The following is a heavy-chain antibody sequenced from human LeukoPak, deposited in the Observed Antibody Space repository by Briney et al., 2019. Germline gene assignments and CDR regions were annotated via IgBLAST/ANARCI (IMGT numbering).Heavy chain of an antibody. CDR3: ARDGPPEGGIPDAFDI. CDR2: ISSSSSYI. J-gene: IGHJ3*02. V-gene: IGHV3-21*01. CDR1: GFTFSSYS. D-gene: IGHD3-16*01. Sequence: GGSLRLSCAASGFTFSSYSMNWVRQAPGKGLEWVSSISSSSSYIYYADSVKGRFTISRDNAKNSLYLQMNSLRAEDTAVYYCARDGPPEGGIPDAFDIWGQGTMVTVSS.